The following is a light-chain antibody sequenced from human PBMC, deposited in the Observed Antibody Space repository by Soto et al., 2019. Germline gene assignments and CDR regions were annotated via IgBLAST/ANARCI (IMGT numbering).Light chain of an antibody. CDR2: GAS. V-gene: IGKV3-15*01. J-gene: IGKJ5*01. CDR1: QSVSSN. CDR3: QQYNNWPPSIT. Sequence: EIVMTLSPATLSVSTGERATHSSRASQSVSSNLAWYQQKPGQAPRLLIYGASTRATGIPARFSGSGSGIEFTLTISILQSEDFAVYYCQQYNNWPPSITFGQGTRLEIK.